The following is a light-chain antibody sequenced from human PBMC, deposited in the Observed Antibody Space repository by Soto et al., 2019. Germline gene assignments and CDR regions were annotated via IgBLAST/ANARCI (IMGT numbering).Light chain of an antibody. V-gene: IGKV1-39*01. J-gene: IGKJ2*01. CDR1: QTISTY. CDR3: QQSDSTPYT. CDR2: DAS. Sequence: DIQITQSPSSLSASVGDRVTITCRASQTISTYLNWYQQKPGKAPILLIYDASSLLSGVPSRFSGSGSGTDFTLTIASLQPEDFSTYYCQQSDSTPYTFGQGTKVEI.